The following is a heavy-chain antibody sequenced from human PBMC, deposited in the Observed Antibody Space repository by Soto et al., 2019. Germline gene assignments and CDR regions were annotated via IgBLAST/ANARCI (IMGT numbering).Heavy chain of an antibody. CDR3: AREGGYTFGGVIVSPHFDY. V-gene: IGHV1-8*01. D-gene: IGHD3-16*02. CDR2: MNPNSGNT. J-gene: IGHJ4*02. CDR1: GYTFTSYD. Sequence: QVQLVQSGAEVKKPGASVKVSCKASGYTFTSYDINWVRQATGQGLEWMGWMNPNSGNTGYAQKFQGRVTMTRNTSISPADMELRSLRSEDTAVYYCAREGGYTFGGVIVSPHFDYWGQGTLVTVSS.